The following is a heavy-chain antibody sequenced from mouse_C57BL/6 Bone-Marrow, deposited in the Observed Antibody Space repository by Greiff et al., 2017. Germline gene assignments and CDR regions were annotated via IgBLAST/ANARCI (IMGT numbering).Heavy chain of an antibody. J-gene: IGHJ4*01. D-gene: IGHD1-1*01. CDR3: AKNLQYYGSTPYAMDY. Sequence: QVQLKESGPGLVQPSQSLSITCTVSGFSLTSYGVHWVRQSSGKGLEWLGVIWRGGSTGYNAAFMSRLSITKDNSKSQVFFKMNSLQADDTAIYYGAKNLQYYGSTPYAMDYWGQGTSVTVSS. V-gene: IGHV2-5*01. CDR1: GFSLTSYG. CDR2: IWRGGST.